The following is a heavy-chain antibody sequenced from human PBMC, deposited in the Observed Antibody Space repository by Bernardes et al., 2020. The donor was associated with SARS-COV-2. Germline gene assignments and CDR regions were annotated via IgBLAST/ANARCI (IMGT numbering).Heavy chain of an antibody. CDR2: ISYDGSNK. CDR3: ARDSVCRFCQFDSTNPFDY. J-gene: IGHJ4*02. V-gene: IGHV3-30-3*01. Sequence: GGSLRLSCAASGFTFSSYAMHWVRQAPGKGLEWVAVISYDGSNKYYADSVKGRFTISRDNSKNTLYLQMNSLRAEDTAVYYCARDSVCRFCQFDSTNPFDYWGQGTLVTVSS. CDR1: GFTFSSYA. D-gene: IGHD3-9*01.